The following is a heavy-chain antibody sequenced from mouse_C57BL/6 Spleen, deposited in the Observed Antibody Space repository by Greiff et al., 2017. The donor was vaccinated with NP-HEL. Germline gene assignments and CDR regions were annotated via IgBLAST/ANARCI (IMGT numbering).Heavy chain of an antibody. CDR3: AREGRAPRAWFAY. D-gene: IGHD1-1*01. V-gene: IGHV1-42*01. CDR2: INPSTGGT. J-gene: IGHJ3*01. CDR1: GYSFTGYY. Sequence: EVQLQQSGPELVKPGASVKISCKASGYSFTGYYMNWVKQSPEKSLEWIGEINPSTGGTTYNQKFKAKATLTVDKSSSTAYMQLKSLTSEDSAVYYCAREGRAPRAWFAYWGQGTLVTVSA.